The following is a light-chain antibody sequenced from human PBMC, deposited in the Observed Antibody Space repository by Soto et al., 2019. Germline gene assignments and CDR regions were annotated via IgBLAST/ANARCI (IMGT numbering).Light chain of an antibody. CDR3: QQFSSSQLT. V-gene: IGKV3-20*01. J-gene: IGKJ4*01. CDR1: QSVMGDY. Sequence: EIVLTQSPGTLSLSPGERATLSCKASQSVMGDYLAWYQQKPGQAPRLLVYETSTRATGIPDRFSGSGSGTDFTLTVSSLEPEDFAVYFCQQFSSSQLTFGGGTKVE. CDR2: ETS.